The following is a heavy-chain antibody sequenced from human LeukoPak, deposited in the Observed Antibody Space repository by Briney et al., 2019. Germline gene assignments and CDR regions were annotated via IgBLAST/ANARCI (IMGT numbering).Heavy chain of an antibody. Sequence: SVKVSCKASGDTFSSYAISWVRQAPGQGLEWMGGIIPIFGTANYAQKFQGRVTITADESTSTAYMELSSLRSEDTAVYYCARGRDDSSGYCYGSYDYWGQGTLVTVSS. D-gene: IGHD3-22*01. CDR1: GDTFSSYA. J-gene: IGHJ4*02. CDR2: IIPIFGTA. CDR3: ARGRDDSSGYCYGSYDY. V-gene: IGHV1-69*13.